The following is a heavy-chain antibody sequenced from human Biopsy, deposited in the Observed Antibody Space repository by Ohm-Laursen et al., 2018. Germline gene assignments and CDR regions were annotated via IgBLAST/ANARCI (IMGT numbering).Heavy chain of an antibody. CDR2: TIPIFNTP. CDR1: GDRLSNYP. V-gene: IGHV1-69*06. CDR3: ARDTELLSIGLDYNFGMVV. D-gene: IGHD1-14*01. J-gene: IGHJ6*02. Sequence: GASVKVSCKVSGDRLSNYPISWVRQAPGQGLEWMGGTIPIFNTPKYAQRFQGRVTITADRSTTTAYMELSSLRSEDTAVYYCARDTELLSIGLDYNFGMVVWGQGTTVTVSS.